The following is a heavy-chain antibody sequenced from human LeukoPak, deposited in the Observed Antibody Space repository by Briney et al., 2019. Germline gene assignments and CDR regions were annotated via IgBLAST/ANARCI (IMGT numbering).Heavy chain of an antibody. CDR3: ARHRGWVRGVARYGMDV. D-gene: IGHD3-10*01. J-gene: IGHJ6*02. CDR1: GGSISYYY. V-gene: IGHV4-59*08. Sequence: PSETLSLTCTVSGGSISYYYWSWIRQSPGKGLEWIGYIYYSGTTNYNPSLKSRVTISVDTSKNQFSLKLSSVTAADTAVYYCARHRGWVRGVARYGMDVWGQGTTVTVSS. CDR2: IYYSGTT.